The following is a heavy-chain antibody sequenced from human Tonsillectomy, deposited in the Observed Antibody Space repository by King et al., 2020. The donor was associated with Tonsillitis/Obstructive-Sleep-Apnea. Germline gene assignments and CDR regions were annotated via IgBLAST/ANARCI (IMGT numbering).Heavy chain of an antibody. Sequence: LQLQESGPGLVKPSETLSLSCTVSGGSISSSRYYWGWIRQPPGRGLEWIGTIYYNGDTYYNPSLKSRVTVSIDTSENQFSLKLTSVTAADTAEYYCARHAPDMDNYYYYMDVWGKGTTVTVSS. D-gene: IGHD3-9*01. J-gene: IGHJ6*03. CDR3: ARHAPDMDNYYYYMDV. CDR2: IYYNGDT. CDR1: GGSISSSRYY. V-gene: IGHV4-39*01.